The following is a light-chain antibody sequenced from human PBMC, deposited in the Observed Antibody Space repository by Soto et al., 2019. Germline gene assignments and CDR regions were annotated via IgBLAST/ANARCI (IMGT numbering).Light chain of an antibody. Sequence: EIVMTQSPATLSVPPGERATLSCRASQSISSSLGWYQQNPGQAPRLLIYDASSRATGVPARFSGSGSGTDFTLTISSLEPEDFAVYYCQQRTTWPLTFGGGTKVDIK. V-gene: IGKV3-11*01. CDR3: QQRTTWPLT. J-gene: IGKJ4*01. CDR2: DAS. CDR1: QSISSS.